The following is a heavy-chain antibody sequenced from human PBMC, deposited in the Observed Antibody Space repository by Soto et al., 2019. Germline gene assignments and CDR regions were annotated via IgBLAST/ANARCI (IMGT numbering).Heavy chain of an antibody. CDR3: ARAGSYYSCGVYLFVS. CDR1: GGSISSGGYY. J-gene: IGHJ5*01. D-gene: IGHD3-10*01. CDR2: IYYIGST. Sequence: QVQLQESGPGLVKPSQTLSLTCTVSGGSISSGGYYWSWIRQHPGKGLEWIGYIYYIGSTYYNRSIKPRLLISVITSKSQSCLQPSALTAAQTPVYDGARAGSYYSCGVYLFVSLCRGTVVTASS. V-gene: IGHV4-31*03.